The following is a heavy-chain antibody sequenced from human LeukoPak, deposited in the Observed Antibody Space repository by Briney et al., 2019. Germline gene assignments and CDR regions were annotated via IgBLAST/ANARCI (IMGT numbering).Heavy chain of an antibody. CDR1: GYTFTSYY. CDR3: ARVDIVATTSYYFDY. D-gene: IGHD5-12*01. Sequence: ASVTVSFKASGYTFTSYYTHWVRQAPGQGLEWMGIINPSGGSTSYAQKFQGRVTMTRDTSTSTVYMELSSLRSEDTAVYYCARVDIVATTSYYFDYWGQGTLVTVSS. J-gene: IGHJ4*02. CDR2: INPSGGST. V-gene: IGHV1-46*01.